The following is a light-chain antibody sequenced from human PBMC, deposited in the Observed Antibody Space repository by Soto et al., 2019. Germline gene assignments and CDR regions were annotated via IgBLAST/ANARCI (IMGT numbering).Light chain of an antibody. Sequence: QSVLTQPPSVSEAPGQRVTISCTGSSSNIGAGYEAHWYQQVPGTAPKLLIYENNNRPSGVPDRFSGSKSGTSASLAITGPQAEDAAEYYCQSYDSSLSGYVFGTGTKLTVL. V-gene: IGLV1-40*01. CDR2: ENN. CDR3: QSYDSSLSGYV. J-gene: IGLJ1*01. CDR1: SSNIGAGYE.